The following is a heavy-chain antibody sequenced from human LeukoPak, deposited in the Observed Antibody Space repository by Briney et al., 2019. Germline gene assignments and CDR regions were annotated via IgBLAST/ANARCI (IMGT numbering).Heavy chain of an antibody. CDR1: GFTFSSYS. Sequence: GGSLRLSCAASGFTFSSYSMNWVRQAPGKGLEWVSAISGSGGSTYYADSVKGRFTISRDNSKNTLYLQMNSLRAEDTAVYYCANKLAVAGTHYYYYGMDVWGQGTTVTVSS. D-gene: IGHD6-19*01. CDR3: ANKLAVAGTHYYYYGMDV. J-gene: IGHJ6*02. V-gene: IGHV3-23*01. CDR2: ISGSGGST.